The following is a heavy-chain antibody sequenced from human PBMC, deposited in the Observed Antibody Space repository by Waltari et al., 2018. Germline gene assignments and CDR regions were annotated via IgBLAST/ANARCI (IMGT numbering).Heavy chain of an antibody. CDR3: ARGRESHRITILIGSDAFDI. Sequence: QVQLVESGGGLVKPGGSLRLSCRASGFTFSDYYMSWIRQAPGKGPEWVSCIRSSGDNVFYVDSVRGRFTISRDNAKNSLDLQMNSLRAEDTAVYYCARGRESHRITILIGSDAFDIWGRGTMVTVSS. CDR2: IRSSGDNV. D-gene: IGHD3-3*01. V-gene: IGHV3-11*04. J-gene: IGHJ3*02. CDR1: GFTFSDYY.